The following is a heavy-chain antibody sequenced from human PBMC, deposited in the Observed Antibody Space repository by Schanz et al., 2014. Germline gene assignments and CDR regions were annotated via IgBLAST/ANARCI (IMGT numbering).Heavy chain of an antibody. J-gene: IGHJ4*02. V-gene: IGHV3-33*03. Sequence: VQLVESGGGVVQPGTSLILSCSVSGFSLNTYGIHWFRQPAGKGLEWVAVIWNNGVTKYYADSVRGRFTISRDRFQNTLYLRMSSLRAEDTAVYYCAKDPSHGDYDYYFDYWGQGTLVTVSS. CDR2: IWNNGVTK. CDR1: GFSLNTYG. CDR3: AKDPSHGDYDYYFDY. D-gene: IGHD3-22*01.